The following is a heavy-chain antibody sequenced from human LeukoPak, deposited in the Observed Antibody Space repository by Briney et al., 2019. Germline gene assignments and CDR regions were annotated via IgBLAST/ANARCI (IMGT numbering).Heavy chain of an antibody. V-gene: IGHV3-33*01. D-gene: IGHD6-13*01. CDR1: GFTFSSYG. Sequence: GGSLRLSCAASGFTFSSYGMHWVRQAPGKGLEWVAVIWYDGSNKYYADSVKGRFTISRDNSKNTLYLQMNSLRAEDTAVYYCARWAAAGPLDYWGQGTLVTVPS. CDR2: IWYDGSNK. J-gene: IGHJ4*02. CDR3: ARWAAAGPLDY.